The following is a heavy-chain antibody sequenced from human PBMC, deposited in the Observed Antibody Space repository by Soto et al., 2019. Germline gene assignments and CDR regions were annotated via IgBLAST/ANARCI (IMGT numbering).Heavy chain of an antibody. CDR1: GASISIGTDY. D-gene: IGHD3-3*01. Sequence: PSETLSLTCSVSGASISIGTDYWGWIRQPPGKGLEWIGYIHYSGSTNYNPSLKSRVTISVDTSKNQFSLKLSSVTAADTAVYYCARGLDFWSGFSSYFDYWGQGTLVTVSS. J-gene: IGHJ4*02. CDR2: IHYSGST. V-gene: IGHV4-61*01. CDR3: ARGLDFWSGFSSYFDY.